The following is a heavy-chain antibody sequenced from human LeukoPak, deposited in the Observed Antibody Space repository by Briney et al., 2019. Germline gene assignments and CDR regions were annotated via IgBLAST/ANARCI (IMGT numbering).Heavy chain of an antibody. CDR2: ISSGSTYI. CDR3: AKDDAWLRFGE. CDR1: EFTFSSYF. J-gene: IGHJ4*02. Sequence: PGGSLRLSCAASEFTFSSYFMNWVRQAPGKGLEWVSSISSGSTYIYYADSVKGRFTISRDNSKNTLYLEVISLTAEDTAVYYCAKDDAWLRFGEWSQGTLVTVSS. V-gene: IGHV3-21*04. D-gene: IGHD3-10*01.